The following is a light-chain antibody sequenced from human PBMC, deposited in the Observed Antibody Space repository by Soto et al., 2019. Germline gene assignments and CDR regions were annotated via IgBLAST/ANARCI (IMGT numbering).Light chain of an antibody. J-gene: IGKJ2*01. CDR3: QQRRDWQYT. Sequence: EVVLTQSPATLSLSPGERATLSCRASQRITSYLAWYQQRPGQAPRLLIYDATNRASGVPARCSGSRSGTDFTLTISSLQPEDFAVYFCQQRRDWQYTFGQGTKVE. V-gene: IGKV3-11*01. CDR1: QRITSY. CDR2: DAT.